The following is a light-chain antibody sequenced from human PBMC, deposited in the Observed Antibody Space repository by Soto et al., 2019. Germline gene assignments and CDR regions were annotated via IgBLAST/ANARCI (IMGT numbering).Light chain of an antibody. V-gene: IGKV3-15*01. J-gene: IGKJ1*01. CDR3: QQYNNWPRT. CDR1: QSVRSD. CDR2: GAS. Sequence: EIVLTQSPATLSLSPGESVTLSCRASQSVRSDLVWYQQKPGQAPRLLIYGASTRATAIPARYSGSGSGTEFNLTISSLQSEDFAVYYCQQYNNWPRTFGQGTKVDNK.